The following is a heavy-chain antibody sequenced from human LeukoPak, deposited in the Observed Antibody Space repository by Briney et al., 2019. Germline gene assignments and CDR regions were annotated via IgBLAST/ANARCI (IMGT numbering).Heavy chain of an antibody. CDR2: MNPKSAHT. J-gene: IGHJ5*02. CDR1: GYTFTSYD. Sequence: ASVKVSCKASGYTFTSYDIHWVRQASGHGLEWMGWMNPKSAHTGLAQRFQGRVTMTRNPSISTAYMELSSLTSEDTAMYYCTRGPSYHSKWVGGMWFDPWGQGTLVSVSS. CDR3: TRGPSYHSKWVGGMWFDP. D-gene: IGHD3-10*01. V-gene: IGHV1-8*01.